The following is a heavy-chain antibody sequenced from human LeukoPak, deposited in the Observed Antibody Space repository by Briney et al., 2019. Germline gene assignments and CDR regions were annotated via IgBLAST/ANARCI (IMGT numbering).Heavy chain of an antibody. J-gene: IGHJ4*02. CDR1: GFTFSSYA. V-gene: IGHV3-30-3*01. CDR2: ISYDGSNK. D-gene: IGHD3-10*01. Sequence: GGSLRLSCAASGFTFSSYAMHWVRQAPGKGLEWVAVISYDGSNKYYADSVKGRFTTSRDNSKNTLYLQMNSLRAEDTAVYYCARDLRDYYGSGSYDYWGQGTLVTVSS. CDR3: ARDLRDYYGSGSYDY.